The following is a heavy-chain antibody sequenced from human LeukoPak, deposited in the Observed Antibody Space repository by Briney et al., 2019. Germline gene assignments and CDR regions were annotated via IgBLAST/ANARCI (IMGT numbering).Heavy chain of an antibody. V-gene: IGHV3-74*01. CDR2: INTDGSYT. Sequence: GRSLRLSCAASGFTFSSYWMHWVRQAPGKGLMWVSRINTDGSYTDYADSVKGRFTMSRDNAKNTLYLQMSSLRVEDTAVYYCARIIVGATGVDYWGQGTLVTVSS. CDR3: ARIIVGATGVDY. D-gene: IGHD1-26*01. J-gene: IGHJ4*02. CDR1: GFTFSSYW.